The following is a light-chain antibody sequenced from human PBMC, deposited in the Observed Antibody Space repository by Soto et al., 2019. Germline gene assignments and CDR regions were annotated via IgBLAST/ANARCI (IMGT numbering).Light chain of an antibody. J-gene: IGLJ3*02. CDR3: ETWGSNSRV. Sequence: QLVLTQPPSASASPGSSVKLTCTLSSGHNNNIIAWHQQQPGKAPRYLMNLEGSGNYNKGSGVPDRFSGSSSGADRYLAISNLQFEDEADYYCETWGSNSRVFGGGTKLTVL. CDR2: LEGSGNY. CDR1: SGHNNNI. V-gene: IGLV4-60*02.